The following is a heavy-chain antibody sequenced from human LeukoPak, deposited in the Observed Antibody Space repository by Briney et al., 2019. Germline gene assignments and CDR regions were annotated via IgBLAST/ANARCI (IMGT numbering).Heavy chain of an antibody. CDR2: INSDGREG. J-gene: IGHJ3*01. Sequence: GGSLRLSCAVSGFTFSGFWMSWSRQAPGKGLEWVASINSDGREGYYADVVKGRFTISRNNAKNLLYLQINSLRAEDTVVYYCARSSYSSSSSVWGQGTMVTVSS. D-gene: IGHD6-6*01. CDR3: ARSSYSSSSSV. V-gene: IGHV3-7*03. CDR1: GFTFSGFW.